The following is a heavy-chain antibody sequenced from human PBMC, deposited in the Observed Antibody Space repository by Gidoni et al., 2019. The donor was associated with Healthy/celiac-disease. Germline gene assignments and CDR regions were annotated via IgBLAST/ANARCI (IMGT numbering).Heavy chain of an antibody. J-gene: IGHJ4*02. D-gene: IGHD6-19*01. Sequence: EVQRLESGGGLVQPGGSLRLPCAASGVIFSSYVMRWVRQAPGKGLEWVSAISGSGGSTYYADSVKGRFTISRDNSKNTRYLQMNSLRAEDTAVYYCAKGGVAVKNYYYFDYWGQGTLVTVSS. CDR2: ISGSGGST. CDR1: GVIFSSYV. CDR3: AKGGVAVKNYYYFDY. V-gene: IGHV3-23*01.